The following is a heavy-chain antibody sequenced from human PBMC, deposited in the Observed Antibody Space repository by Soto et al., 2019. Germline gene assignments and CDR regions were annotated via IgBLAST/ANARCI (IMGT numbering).Heavy chain of an antibody. Sequence: QVQLQQWGAGLLKPSETLSLTCAVYGGSFSGYYWSWIRQPPGKGLEWIGEINHSGSTNYNPSLKSRVTISVDTSKSQFSLKLSSVTAADTAVYYGAAAAGMRYYGMDVWGQGTTVTVSS. CDR1: GGSFSGYY. D-gene: IGHD6-13*01. CDR3: AAAAGMRYYGMDV. J-gene: IGHJ6*02. CDR2: INHSGST. V-gene: IGHV4-34*01.